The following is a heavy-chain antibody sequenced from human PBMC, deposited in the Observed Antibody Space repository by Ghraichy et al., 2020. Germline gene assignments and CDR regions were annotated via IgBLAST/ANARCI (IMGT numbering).Heavy chain of an antibody. Sequence: GGSLRLSCAASGFSFSNYWMNWVRQAPGKGLEWVANIKQDGSVKYYVESVRGRFTISRDNAKNSLFLQMNSLRVEDTALYYCARDQSSGWTDTFDFWGLGAMVTVSS. D-gene: IGHD6-25*01. CDR3: ARDQSSGWTDTFDF. CDR2: IKQDGSVK. J-gene: IGHJ3*01. CDR1: GFSFSNYW. V-gene: IGHV3-7*01.